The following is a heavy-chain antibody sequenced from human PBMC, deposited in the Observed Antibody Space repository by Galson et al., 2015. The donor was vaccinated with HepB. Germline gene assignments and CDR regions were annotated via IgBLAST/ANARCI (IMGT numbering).Heavy chain of an antibody. V-gene: IGHV3-21*01. Sequence: SLRLSCAASGFTVSSNYMSWVRQAPGKGLEWVSSISSSSSYIYYADSVKGRFTISRDNAKNSLYLQMNSLRAEDTAVYYCARERHNYFDYWGQGTLVTVSS. CDR2: ISSSSSYI. CDR3: ARERHNYFDY. D-gene: IGHD2-21*01. J-gene: IGHJ4*02. CDR1: GFTVSSNY.